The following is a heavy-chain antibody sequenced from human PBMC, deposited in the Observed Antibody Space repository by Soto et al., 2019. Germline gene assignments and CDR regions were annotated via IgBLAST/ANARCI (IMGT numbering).Heavy chain of an antibody. D-gene: IGHD3-3*01. V-gene: IGHV1-69*13. Sequence: SVKVSCKASGDTFSGYAISWVRQAPGQGLEWMGGIIPILGTVNYSQKFQGRVTITADESTSTAHMDLSSLRSEDTAVYYCARGTYRDLWTNYDYGMDGWGQGTMVTVSS. CDR3: ARGTYRDLWTNYDYGMDG. J-gene: IGHJ6*02. CDR2: IIPILGTV. CDR1: GDTFSGYA.